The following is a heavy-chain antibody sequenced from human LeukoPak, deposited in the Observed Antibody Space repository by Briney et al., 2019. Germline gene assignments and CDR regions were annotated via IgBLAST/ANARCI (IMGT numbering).Heavy chain of an antibody. CDR2: ISSSSGYI. Sequence: GGSLRLSCAASGFTFSSYSMNWVRQAPGKGLEWVSSISSSSGYIYYADSVKGRFTISRDNAKNSLYLQMNSLRAEDTAVYYCARDQGYSSSLDAFDIWGQGTMVTVSS. CDR3: ARDQGYSSSLDAFDI. V-gene: IGHV3-21*01. J-gene: IGHJ3*02. CDR1: GFTFSSYS. D-gene: IGHD6-13*01.